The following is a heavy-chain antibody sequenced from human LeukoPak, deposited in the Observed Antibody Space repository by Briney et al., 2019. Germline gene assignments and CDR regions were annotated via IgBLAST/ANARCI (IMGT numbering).Heavy chain of an antibody. D-gene: IGHD3-10*01. CDR3: ASSRGGWFGLFDY. V-gene: IGHV1-2*02. CDR1: GYTFSAYC. CDR2: INPNSGGT. Sequence: ASVKVSCKASGYTFSAYCMHWVRQAPGQGLEWMGWINPNSGGTNYAQKFQGRVTMTRDTSISTAYMELSRLRSDDTAVYYCASSRGGWFGLFDYWGQGTLVTVSS. J-gene: IGHJ4*02.